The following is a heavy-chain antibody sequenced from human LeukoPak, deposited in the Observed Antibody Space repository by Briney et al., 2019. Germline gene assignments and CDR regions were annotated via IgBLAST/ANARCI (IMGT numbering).Heavy chain of an antibody. CDR3: AKDRGHRGGNPEAYFDY. J-gene: IGHJ4*02. CDR2: INLSGST. D-gene: IGHD4-23*01. Sequence: ASVKVSCKASGFTFTSSAVHWVRQAPGQGLEWMGIINLSGSTSYAQKFQGRFTMTRDTSTSTLYMELNNLSSEDTAVYYCAKDRGHRGGNPEAYFDYWGQGSLVTVSS. V-gene: IGHV1-46*01. CDR1: GFTFTSSA.